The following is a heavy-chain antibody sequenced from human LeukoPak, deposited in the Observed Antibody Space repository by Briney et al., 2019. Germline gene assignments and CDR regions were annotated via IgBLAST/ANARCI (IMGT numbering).Heavy chain of an antibody. V-gene: IGHV3-53*01. CDR1: GITVSGEF. D-gene: IGHD5-24*01. CDR2: IYSDGLT. J-gene: IGHJ4*02. CDR3: AREVGYNYYFDY. Sequence: GGSLRLSCVASGITVSGEFMSWVRQAPGRGLEWVSIIYSDGLTSYADSVKGRFTLSRDNSRNTLYLQLNSLRAEDTAIYYCAREVGYNYYFDYWGQGTLVTVSS.